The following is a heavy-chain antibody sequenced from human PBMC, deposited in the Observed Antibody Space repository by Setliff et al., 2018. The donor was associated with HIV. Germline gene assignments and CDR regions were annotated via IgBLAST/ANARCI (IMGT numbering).Heavy chain of an antibody. J-gene: IGHJ4*02. CDR1: GYTFIDCF. D-gene: IGHD1-1*01. CDR2: ISPNSGDT. CDR3: ARQLSNSLDY. Sequence: ASVKVSCKASGYTFIDCFMHWVRQAPGQGLEWLGWISPNSGDTNIPQRLRGRVTMTRDTSTNTAYMELSSLRSDDTAVYYCARQLSNSLDYWGQGTPVTVSS. V-gene: IGHV1-2*02.